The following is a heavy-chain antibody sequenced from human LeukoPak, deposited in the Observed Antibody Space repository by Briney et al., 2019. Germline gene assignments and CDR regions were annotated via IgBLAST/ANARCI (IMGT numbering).Heavy chain of an antibody. CDR3: AIGGLTTIDY. Sequence: QAGGSLRLSCAASGFSLSDFGTHWVRQAPGKGLEWVAVMSSDERNQYYADSVQGRFTLSRDNSRNTLFLQMNSLRVEDTAVYYCAIGGLTTIDYWGQGTLVAVSS. CDR2: MSSDERNQ. D-gene: IGHD2-21*02. J-gene: IGHJ4*02. CDR1: GFSLSDFG. V-gene: IGHV3-30*03.